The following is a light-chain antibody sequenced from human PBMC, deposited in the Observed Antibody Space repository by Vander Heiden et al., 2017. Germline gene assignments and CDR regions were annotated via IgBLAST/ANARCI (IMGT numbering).Light chain of an antibody. CDR2: DAS. CDR3: QQYDNLVLIYT. V-gene: IGKV1-33*01. J-gene: IGKJ2*01. CDR1: QDISNY. Sequence: DIQMTQSPSSLSASVGDRVTITCQASQDISNYLNWYQQKPGKAPKLLIYDASNLETGVPSRFSGSGSGTDFTFTISSLQPEDIATYYCQQYDNLVLIYTFGQGTKLEIK.